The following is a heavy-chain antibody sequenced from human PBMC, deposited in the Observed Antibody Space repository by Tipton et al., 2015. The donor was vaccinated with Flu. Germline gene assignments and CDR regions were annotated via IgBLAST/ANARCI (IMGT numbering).Heavy chain of an antibody. CDR1: GFTFSSYG. J-gene: IGHJ4*02. CDR2: IWYDGSNK. CDR3: ARESEGRTRYYDFWSGYSPSYFDY. D-gene: IGHD3-3*01. V-gene: IGHV3-33*01. Sequence: SLRLSCAASGFTFSSYGMHWVRQAPGKGLEWVAVIWYDGSNKYYADSVKGRFTISRDNSKNTLYLQMNSLRAEDTAVYYCARESEGRTRYYDFWSGYSPSYFDYWGQRTLVTVSS.